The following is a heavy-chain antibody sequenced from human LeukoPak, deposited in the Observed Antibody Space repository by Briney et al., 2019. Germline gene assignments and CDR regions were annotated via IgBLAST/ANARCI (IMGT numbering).Heavy chain of an antibody. CDR2: IYYSGST. CDR3: ARVGSSWRYFDY. V-gene: IGHV4-59*01. CDR1: GGFISSYY. J-gene: IGHJ4*02. D-gene: IGHD6-13*01. Sequence: PSETLPLTCTVSGGFISSYYWSWIRQPPGKELEWIGYIYYSGSTNYNPSLKSRVTISVDTSKNQFSLKLSSVTAADTAVYYCARVGSSWRYFDYWGQGTLVTVSS.